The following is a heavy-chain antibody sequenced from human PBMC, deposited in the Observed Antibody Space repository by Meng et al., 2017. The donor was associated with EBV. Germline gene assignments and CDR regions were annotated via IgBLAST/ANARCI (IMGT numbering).Heavy chain of an antibody. J-gene: IGHJ4*02. V-gene: IGHV1-3*01. CDR2: INAGNGNT. Sequence: QVQLVQSGAEVKKPGASVKVSCKASGYTFTSYAMHWVRQAPGQRLEWMGWINAGNGNTKYSQKFQGRVTITRDTSASTAYMELSSLRSEDTAVYYCARGPDYYSNYCYFDYWGQGTLVTVSS. CDR3: ARGPDYYSNYCYFDY. D-gene: IGHD4-11*01. CDR1: GYTFTSYA.